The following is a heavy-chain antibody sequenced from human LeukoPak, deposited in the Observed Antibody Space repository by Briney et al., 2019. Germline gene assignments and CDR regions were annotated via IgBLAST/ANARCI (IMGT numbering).Heavy chain of an antibody. J-gene: IGHJ6*04. CDR3: ARFWAEYSGYDTNYYYYGMDV. Sequence: SVRVSCKASGGTFSSYAISWVRQAPGRGLEWMGGIIPIFGTANYAQKFQGRVTITADKSTSTAYMELSSLRSEDTAVYYCARFWAEYSGYDTNYYYYGMDVWGKGTTVTVSS. CDR1: GGTFSSYA. D-gene: IGHD5-12*01. CDR2: IIPIFGTA. V-gene: IGHV1-69*06.